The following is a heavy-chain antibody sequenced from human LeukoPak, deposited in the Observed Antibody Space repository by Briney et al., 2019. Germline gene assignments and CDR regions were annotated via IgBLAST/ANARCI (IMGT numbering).Heavy chain of an antibody. D-gene: IGHD4-17*01. V-gene: IGHV3-66*01. CDR2: IYSGGST. CDR1: GFTVSSNY. Sequence: GGSLRLSCAASGFTVSSNYMSWVRQAPGKGLEWVSVIYSGGSTYYADSVKGRFTISRDNSKNTLYLQMNSLRAEDTAVYYCARWDYGDFIFDYWGQGTLVTVSS. J-gene: IGHJ4*02. CDR3: ARWDYGDFIFDY.